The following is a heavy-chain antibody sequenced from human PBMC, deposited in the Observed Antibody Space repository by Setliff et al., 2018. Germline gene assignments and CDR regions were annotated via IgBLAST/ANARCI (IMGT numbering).Heavy chain of an antibody. CDR2: INHSGST. D-gene: IGHD3-3*01. V-gene: IGHV4-34*01. CDR3: RFSSGYYKNDY. CDR1: GGSFSNYY. J-gene: IGHJ4*02. Sequence: PSETLSLTCTVYGGSFSNYYWSWIRQPPGKGLEWIGEINHSGSTNYNSSLTSRVTISVDTSKNQFSLKLSSVTAADTAVYYCRFSSGYYKNDYWGQGTLVTVSS.